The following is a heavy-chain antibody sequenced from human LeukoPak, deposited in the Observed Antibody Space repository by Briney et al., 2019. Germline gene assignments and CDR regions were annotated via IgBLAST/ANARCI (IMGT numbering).Heavy chain of an antibody. CDR1: GYTFTGYY. CDR2: INPNSGGT. CDR3: ARVKYYDILTGYVYYYYGMDV. Sequence: ASVKVSCKASGYTFTGYYMHWVRQAPGQGLEWMGWINPNSGGTNYAQKFQGRVTMTRDTPISTAYMELSRLRSDDTAVYYCARVKYYDILTGYVYYYYGMDVWGQGTTVTVSS. V-gene: IGHV1-2*02. J-gene: IGHJ6*02. D-gene: IGHD3-9*01.